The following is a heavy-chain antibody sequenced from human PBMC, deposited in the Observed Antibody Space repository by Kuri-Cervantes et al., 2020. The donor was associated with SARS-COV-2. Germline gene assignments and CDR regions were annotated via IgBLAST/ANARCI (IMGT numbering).Heavy chain of an antibody. D-gene: IGHD2-21*01. Sequence: ASVKVSCKAPEATFPDYDINWVRQAAGHGLEWMGMVKTNSGNTLYAQIFQGGVTMTRDTSTSTAYMELSSLTSEDTAVYYCYCAPKEGFDSWGQGTLVTVSS. CDR2: VKTNSGNT. CDR1: EATFPDYD. CDR3: YCAPKEGFDS. J-gene: IGHJ4*02. V-gene: IGHV1-8*01.